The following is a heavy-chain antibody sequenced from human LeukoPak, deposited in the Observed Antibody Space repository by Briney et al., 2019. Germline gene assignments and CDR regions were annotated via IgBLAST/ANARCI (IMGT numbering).Heavy chain of an antibody. CDR1: GFTFSSYT. CDR3: AKGQNYYDSRHAFDI. D-gene: IGHD3-22*01. J-gene: IGHJ3*02. V-gene: IGHV3-21*01. Sequence: PGGSLRLSCAASGFTFSSYTMNWVRQAPGKGLEWVSSISSTSSYIYYADSVKGRFTISRDNAKNSLYLQMNSLRAEDTAAYYCAKGQNYYDSRHAFDIWGQGTMVTVSS. CDR2: ISSTSSYI.